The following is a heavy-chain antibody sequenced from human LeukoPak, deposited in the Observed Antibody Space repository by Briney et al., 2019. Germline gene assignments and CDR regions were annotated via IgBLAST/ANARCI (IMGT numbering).Heavy chain of an antibody. J-gene: IGHJ4*02. CDR1: GYTFTSYG. CDR2: ISAYNGNT. D-gene: IGHD3-3*01. Sequence: ASVKVSCKASGYTFTSYGISWVRQAPGQGLEWMGWISAYNGNTNYAQKFQGRVTITADESTSTAYMELSSLTSEDTAIYYCARDSNDFWSGYRPWGQGTLVTVSS. CDR3: ARDSNDFWSGYRP. V-gene: IGHV1-18*01.